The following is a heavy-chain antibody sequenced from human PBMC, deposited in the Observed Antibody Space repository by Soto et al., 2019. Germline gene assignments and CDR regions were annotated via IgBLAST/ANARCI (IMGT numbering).Heavy chain of an antibody. D-gene: IGHD2-2*01. CDR2: ISAYNGNT. V-gene: IGHV1-18*01. Sequence: QVQLVQSGAEVKKPGASVKVSCKASGYTFTSYGISWVRQAPGQGLEWMGWISAYNGNTNYAQKLQGRVTMTTDTSTXXAXMXPRSLRSDDTAVYYCARQGYCSSTSCYYVRVYGMDVWGQGTTVTVSS. J-gene: IGHJ6*02. CDR1: GYTFTSYG. CDR3: ARQGYCSSTSCYYVRVYGMDV.